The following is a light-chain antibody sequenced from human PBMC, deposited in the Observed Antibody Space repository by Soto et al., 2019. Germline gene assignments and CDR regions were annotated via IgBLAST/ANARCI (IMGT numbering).Light chain of an antibody. Sequence: DIVMTQSPDSLAVSLGERATINCKSSQSVLYSSNNKDYLAWYQQKPGQPPKLLIYWASTRESGVPDRFSGSGSGTDFTLTISSLQAEDVAVYYCQQHYSTPYTFGQGTKPEIK. J-gene: IGKJ2*01. CDR2: WAS. CDR3: QQHYSTPYT. V-gene: IGKV4-1*01. CDR1: QSVLYSSNNKDY.